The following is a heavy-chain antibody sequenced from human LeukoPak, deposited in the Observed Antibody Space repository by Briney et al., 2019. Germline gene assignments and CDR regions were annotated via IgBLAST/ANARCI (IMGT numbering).Heavy chain of an antibody. CDR2: IYSGGST. CDR3: ARELLSSGWYCGMDV. CDR1: GFTVSSNY. Sequence: GGSLRLSCAASGFTVSSNYMSWVRQAPGKGLEWVSLIYSGGSTYYADSAKGRFTISRDNSKNTLYLQMSSLRAEDTAVYYCARELLSSGWYCGMDVWGQGTTVTVSS. D-gene: IGHD6-19*01. V-gene: IGHV3-53*01. J-gene: IGHJ6*02.